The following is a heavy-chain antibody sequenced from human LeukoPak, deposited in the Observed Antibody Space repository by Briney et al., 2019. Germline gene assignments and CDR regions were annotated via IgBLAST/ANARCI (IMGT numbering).Heavy chain of an antibody. V-gene: IGHV3-21*01. CDR2: ISSSSYI. J-gene: IGHJ4*02. CDR1: GFTFSSYS. Sequence: GGSLRLSCAASGFTFSSYSMNWVRQAPGKGLEWVSSISSSSYIYYADSVKGRFTISRDNAKNSLYLQMNSLRAEDTAVYYCAREGTGTTFRPSRYYFDYWGQGTLVTVSS. CDR3: AREGTGTTFRPSRYYFDY. D-gene: IGHD1-7*01.